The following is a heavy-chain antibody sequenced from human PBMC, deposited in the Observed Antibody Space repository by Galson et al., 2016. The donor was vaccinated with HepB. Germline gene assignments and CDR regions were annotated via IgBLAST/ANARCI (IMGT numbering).Heavy chain of an antibody. V-gene: IGHV3-23*01. CDR2: ISGGGDNT. CDR3: ARRYHSGWPYYLDY. Sequence: SLRLSCAASGFTFSSYDMTWVRQAPGKGLEWVSSISGGGDNTYYADSVRGRLTVSRDNSKNTLYLQMDSLRAEDTAVYYCARRYHSGWPYYLDYWGQGTLVTVSS. D-gene: IGHD6-19*01. CDR1: GFTFSSYD. J-gene: IGHJ4*02.